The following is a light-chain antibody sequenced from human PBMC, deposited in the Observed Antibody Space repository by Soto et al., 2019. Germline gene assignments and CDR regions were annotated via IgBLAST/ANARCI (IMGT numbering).Light chain of an antibody. Sequence: DIQMTQSPSTLSASVGDRVTITCRASQSIDRWLAWYQQKPGKAPKLLIYRASILESGAPSRFSGSGSGTEFTLTISSLQPDDFTTYYCQQYKTYTYTFAQGTKLEIK. CDR3: QQYKTYTYT. J-gene: IGKJ2*01. CDR2: RAS. CDR1: QSIDRW. V-gene: IGKV1-5*03.